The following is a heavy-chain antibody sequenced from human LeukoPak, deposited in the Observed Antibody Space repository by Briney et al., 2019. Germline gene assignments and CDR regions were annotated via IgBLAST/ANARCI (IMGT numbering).Heavy chain of an antibody. J-gene: IGHJ6*02. Sequence: GASVKVSCKASGGTFSSYAISWVRQAPGQGLEWMGRIIPILGIANYAQKFQGRATITADKSTSTAYMELSSLRSEDTAVYYCARDISYYYGMDVWGQGTTVTVSS. CDR2: IIPILGIA. V-gene: IGHV1-69*04. CDR3: ARDISYYYGMDV. CDR1: GGTFSSYA.